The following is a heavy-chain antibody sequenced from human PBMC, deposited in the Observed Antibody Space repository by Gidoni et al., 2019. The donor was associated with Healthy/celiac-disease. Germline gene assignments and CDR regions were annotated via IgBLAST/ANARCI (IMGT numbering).Heavy chain of an antibody. CDR3: ARDPGGVVVPAALFDY. CDR1: GFTFSSYA. V-gene: IGHV3-30-3*01. CDR2: ISYDGSNK. Sequence: QVQLVESGGGGVQPGRSLRLSCAASGFTFSSYAMHWVRQAPGKGLEWVEVISYDGSNKYYADSVQGRFTISRDNSKNTLYRQMNSLRAEDTAVYYCARDPGGVVVPAALFDYWGQGTLVTVSS. J-gene: IGHJ4*02. D-gene: IGHD2-2*01.